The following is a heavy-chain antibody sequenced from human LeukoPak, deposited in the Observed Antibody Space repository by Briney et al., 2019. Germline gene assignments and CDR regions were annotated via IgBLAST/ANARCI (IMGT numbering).Heavy chain of an antibody. D-gene: IGHD6-13*01. CDR1: GFTFSSYS. CDR3: ARDQGGGIAADQFDY. Sequence: GGSLRLSCAASGFTFSSYSMNWVRPAPGKGLEWVSSISSSSSYIYYADSVKGRFTISRDNAKNSLYLQMNSLRAEDTAVYYCARDQGGGIAADQFDYWGQGTLVTVSS. CDR2: ISSSSSYI. J-gene: IGHJ4*02. V-gene: IGHV3-21*01.